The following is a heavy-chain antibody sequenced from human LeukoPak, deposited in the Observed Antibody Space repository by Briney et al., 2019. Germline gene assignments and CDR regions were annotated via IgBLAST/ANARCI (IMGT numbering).Heavy chain of an antibody. D-gene: IGHD2-2*01. CDR1: GGSFGGHY. CDR3: ARGRTGAAALDF. CDR2: STHTGST. V-gene: IGHV4-34*01. Sequence: SETLSLTRAVYGGSFGGHYWTWIRQAPGKGLEWIGESTHTGSTNYNPSLKSRVTISVDTSKNQFSLKLTSVSAADTAVYHCARGRTGAAALDFWGPGTLVTVSS. J-gene: IGHJ4*02.